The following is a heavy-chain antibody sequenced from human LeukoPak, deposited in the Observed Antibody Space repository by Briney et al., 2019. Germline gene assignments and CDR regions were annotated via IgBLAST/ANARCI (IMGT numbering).Heavy chain of an antibody. V-gene: IGHV3-48*03. D-gene: IGHD5-18*01. CDR1: GFTFSSYE. J-gene: IGHJ4*02. Sequence: GGSLRLSCAASGFTFSSYEMNWVRQAPGKGLEWVSYISSSGSTIYYADSVKGRFTISRDNAENSLYLQMNSLRAEDTAVYYCALFRVDTAIDYWGQGTLVTVSS. CDR3: ALFRVDTAIDY. CDR2: ISSSGSTI.